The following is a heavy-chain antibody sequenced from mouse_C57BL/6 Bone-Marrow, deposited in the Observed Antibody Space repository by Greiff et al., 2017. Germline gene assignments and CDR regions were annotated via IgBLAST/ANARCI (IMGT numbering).Heavy chain of an antibody. V-gene: IGHV14-4*01. CDR2: IDPENGDT. J-gene: IGHJ2*01. CDR1: GFNIKDDD. CDR3: TTLYDYGGDY. D-gene: IGHD2-4*01. Sequence: EVQLQQSGAELVRPGASVKLSCTASGFNIKDDDMHWVKQRPEQGLEWIGWIDPENGDTEYASKFQGKATITADTSSNTAYLQLSSLTSEDTAVYYCTTLYDYGGDYWGQGTTLTVSS.